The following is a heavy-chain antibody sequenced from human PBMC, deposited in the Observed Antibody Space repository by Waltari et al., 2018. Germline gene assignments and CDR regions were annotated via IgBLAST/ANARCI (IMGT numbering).Heavy chain of an antibody. Sequence: QLQLQESGPGLVKPSETLSLTCTVSGGSISSSSYYWGWIRQPPGKGLEWIGSIYYSGITYENPTLKSRVTISVDTSKNQFSLKLSSVTAADTAVYYCARLTTAGIAVAGSYGMDVWGQGTTVTVSS. D-gene: IGHD6-19*01. CDR3: ARLTTAGIAVAGSYGMDV. CDR2: IYYSGIT. V-gene: IGHV4-39*01. CDR1: GGSISSSSYY. J-gene: IGHJ6*02.